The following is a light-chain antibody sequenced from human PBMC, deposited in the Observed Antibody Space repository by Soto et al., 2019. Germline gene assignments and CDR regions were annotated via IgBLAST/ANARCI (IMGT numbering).Light chain of an antibody. CDR1: QSVSTN. CDR3: QQYDKWPRT. V-gene: IGKV3-15*01. Sequence: VMTQSPATVSVTTGERAALSCRASQSVSTNLARYQQKPGQPPRLLIYFASTRATAVPARFTAGGSGTEFTLTISSLQSDDLAVYYCQQYDKWPRTFGQGTKVDI. CDR2: FAS. J-gene: IGKJ1*01.